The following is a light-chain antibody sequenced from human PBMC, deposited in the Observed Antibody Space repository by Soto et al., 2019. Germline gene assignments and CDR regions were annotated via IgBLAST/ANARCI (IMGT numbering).Light chain of an antibody. J-gene: IGKJ1*01. Sequence: VIWMTQSPSLLSASTGDRVTITCRTSQGISSYLAWYQQKPAKAPELLIYAASTLQSGVPSRFSGSGSGTDFTLTISCLQSEDFATYYCQQYYSFPRTFGQGTKVEIK. CDR1: QGISSY. CDR3: QQYYSFPRT. V-gene: IGKV1D-8*01. CDR2: AAS.